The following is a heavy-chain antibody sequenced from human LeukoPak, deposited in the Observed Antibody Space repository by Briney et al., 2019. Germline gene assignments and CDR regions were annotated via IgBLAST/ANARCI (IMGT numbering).Heavy chain of an antibody. CDR3: ARVNDYGDFGDY. J-gene: IGHJ4*02. V-gene: IGHV3-21*01. D-gene: IGHD4-17*01. Sequence: GGSLRLSCAASGFTFSSYSMNWVRQAPGKGLEWVSSISSSSSYIYYADSVKGRFTISRDNAKNSLYLQMNSLRAEDTAVYYCARVNDYGDFGDYWGQGTLVTFSS. CDR1: GFTFSSYS. CDR2: ISSSSSYI.